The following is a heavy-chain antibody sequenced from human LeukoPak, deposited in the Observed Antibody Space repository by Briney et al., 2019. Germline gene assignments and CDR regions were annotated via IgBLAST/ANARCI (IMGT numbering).Heavy chain of an antibody. CDR3: ARGAERYSSITNWFDP. CDR2: ISTRGSYI. D-gene: IGHD6-13*01. CDR1: GFSFRDYS. Sequence: PGGCPRLSCAASGFSFRDYSVNGVRQAPGKGLEWVSCISTRGSYIYYADSVKGRFTISRDNARNSGYLQMNRLRAEDTAVYYCARGAERYSSITNWFDPWRQGTLVTVSS. J-gene: IGHJ5*02. V-gene: IGHV3-21*01.